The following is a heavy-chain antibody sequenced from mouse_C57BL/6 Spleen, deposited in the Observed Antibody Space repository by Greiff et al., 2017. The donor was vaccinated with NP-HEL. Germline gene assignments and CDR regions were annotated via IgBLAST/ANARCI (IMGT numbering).Heavy chain of an antibody. CDR3: ARGGYYDYADY. D-gene: IGHD2-4*01. J-gene: IGHJ2*01. Sequence: QVQLQQSGPELVKPGASVKISCKASGYSFTSYYIHWVKQRPGQGLEWIGWIYPGSGNTKYNEKFKGKATLTADTSSSTAYMQLSSLTSEDSAVYYCARGGYYDYADYWGQGTTLTVSS. CDR1: GYSFTSYY. CDR2: IYPGSGNT. V-gene: IGHV1-66*01.